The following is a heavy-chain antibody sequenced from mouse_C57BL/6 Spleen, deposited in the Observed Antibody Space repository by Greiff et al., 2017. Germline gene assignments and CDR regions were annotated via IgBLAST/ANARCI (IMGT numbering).Heavy chain of an antibody. D-gene: IGHD1-1*01. CDR1: GFTFSDYG. Sequence: EVQGVESGGGLVKPGGSLKLSCAASGFTFSDYGMHWVRQAPEKGLEWVAYISSGSSTIYYADTVKGRFTISRDNAKNTLFLQMTSLRSEDTAMYYCARNYGSLYYYAMDYWGQGTSVTVSS. CDR2: ISSGSSTI. J-gene: IGHJ4*01. V-gene: IGHV5-17*01. CDR3: ARNYGSLYYYAMDY.